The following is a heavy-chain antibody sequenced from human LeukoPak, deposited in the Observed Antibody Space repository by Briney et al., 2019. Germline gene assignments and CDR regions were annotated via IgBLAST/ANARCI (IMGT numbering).Heavy chain of an antibody. CDR1: GDSISGSDYY. D-gene: IGHD6-19*01. CDR2: IFHTGSA. V-gene: IGHV4-39*01. Sequence: SETLSLGCNVSGDSISGSDYYWGWIRQPPGKGLEWIANIFHTGSAYYNPSLKSRVTITVDTSTNQFSLDLRSVTDSDTAVYFCVRHAGWIILTWGQGTLVSVSS. CDR3: VRHAGWIILT. J-gene: IGHJ4*02.